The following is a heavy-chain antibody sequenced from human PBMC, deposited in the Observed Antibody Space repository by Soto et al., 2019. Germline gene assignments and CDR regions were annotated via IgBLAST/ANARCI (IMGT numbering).Heavy chain of an antibody. CDR2: IYYSGST. Sequence: PSETLSLTCTVSGDSISSSTYFWGWVRQPPGKGLEWIGSIYYSGSTYYNPSLKSRVTISVDTSKDHFSLKLSSVTAADTAVYYCARHLGEGYFDYWGQGTLVTVSS. CDR3: ARHLGEGYFDY. J-gene: IGHJ4*02. V-gene: IGHV4-39*01. CDR1: GDSISSSTYF.